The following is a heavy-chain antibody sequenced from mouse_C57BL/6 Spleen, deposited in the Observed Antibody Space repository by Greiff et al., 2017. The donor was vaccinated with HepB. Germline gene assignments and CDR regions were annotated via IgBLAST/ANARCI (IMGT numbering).Heavy chain of an antibody. Sequence: QVQLQQPGAELVKPGASVKLSCKASGYTFPSYWMQWVKQRPGQGLEWIGEIDPSDSYTNYNQKFKGKTTLTVDTSSSTAYMQLSSLTSEDSAVYYGARQLKLLYYYAMDYWGQGTSVTVTS. J-gene: IGHJ4*01. V-gene: IGHV1-50*01. D-gene: IGHD3-2*02. CDR2: IDPSDSYT. CDR3: ARQLKLLYYYAMDY. CDR1: GYTFPSYW.